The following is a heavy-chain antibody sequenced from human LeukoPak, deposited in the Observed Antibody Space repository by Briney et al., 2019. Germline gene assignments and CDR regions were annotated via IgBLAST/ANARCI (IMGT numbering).Heavy chain of an antibody. CDR2: IYSSGST. CDR1: GGSISNYY. D-gene: IGHD3-3*01. Sequence: MPSETLSLTCTVSGGSISNYYWSWIRQPPGKGLEWLGYIYSSGSTNYNPSLKGRVTISVDTSKNQFSLKLSSVTAADTAVYYCARARRKRITISGHDAFDIWGQGTMVTVSS. J-gene: IGHJ3*02. CDR3: ARARRKRITISGHDAFDI. V-gene: IGHV4-59*01.